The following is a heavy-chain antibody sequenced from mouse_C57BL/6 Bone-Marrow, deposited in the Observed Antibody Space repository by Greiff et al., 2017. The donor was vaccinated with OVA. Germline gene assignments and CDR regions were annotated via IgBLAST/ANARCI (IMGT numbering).Heavy chain of an antibody. CDR2: IHPNSGST. D-gene: IGHD4-1*01. V-gene: IGHV1-64*01. CDR1: GYTFTSYW. CDR3: ARKGLTGPPYDAMDD. J-gene: IGHJ4*01. Sequence: QVQLQQPGAELVKPGASVKLSCKASGYTFTSYWMHWVKQRPGQGLEWIGMIHPNSGSTNYNEKFKSKATLTVDKSSSTDYMQLSSLTSEDSAVYYCARKGLTGPPYDAMDDWGKGTSVTVSS.